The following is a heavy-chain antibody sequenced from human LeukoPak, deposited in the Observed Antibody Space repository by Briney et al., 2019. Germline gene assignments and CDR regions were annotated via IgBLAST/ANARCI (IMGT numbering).Heavy chain of an antibody. CDR1: GFTFSDHY. CDR3: ARYTAHDAFDI. CDR2: TRNKANSYTT. Sequence: GGSLRLSCAASGFTFSDHYMDWVRQAPGKGLEGVSRTRNKANSYTTEYAASVKGRFTISRDDSKDSLYLQMNSLKTEDTAVYYCARYTAHDAFDIWGQGTMVTVSS. J-gene: IGHJ3*02. D-gene: IGHD3-16*02. V-gene: IGHV3-72*01.